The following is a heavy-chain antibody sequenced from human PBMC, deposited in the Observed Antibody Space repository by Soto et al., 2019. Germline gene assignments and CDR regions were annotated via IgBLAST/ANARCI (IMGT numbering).Heavy chain of an antibody. J-gene: IGHJ6*02. Sequence: ASVKVSCKASGYTFTGYYMHWVRQAPGQGLEWMRWINPNSGGTNYAQKFQGWVTMTRDTAISTAYMELSRLRSDDTAVYYCARGPGVLAAAGTNYYYYYGMDVWGQGTTVTVSS. CDR2: INPNSGGT. D-gene: IGHD6-13*01. CDR3: ARGPGVLAAAGTNYYYYYGMDV. V-gene: IGHV1-2*04. CDR1: GYTFTGYY.